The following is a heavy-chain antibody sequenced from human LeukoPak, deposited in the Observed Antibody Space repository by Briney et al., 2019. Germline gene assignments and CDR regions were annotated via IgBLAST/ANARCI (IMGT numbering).Heavy chain of an antibody. CDR3: ARDPAELGYCSSTSRHGWRFDP. Sequence: ASVKVSCKASGYTFTSYGISWVRQAPGQGLEWMGWISAYNGNTNYAQKLQGRVTMTTDTSTSTAYMELRSLRSDDTAVYYCARDPAELGYCSSTSRHGWRFDPWGQGTLVTVSS. J-gene: IGHJ5*02. CDR1: GYTFTSYG. D-gene: IGHD2-2*01. V-gene: IGHV1-18*01. CDR2: ISAYNGNT.